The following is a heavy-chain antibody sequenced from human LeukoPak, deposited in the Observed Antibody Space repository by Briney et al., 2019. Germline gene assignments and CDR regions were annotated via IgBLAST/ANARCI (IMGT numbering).Heavy chain of an antibody. J-gene: IGHJ4*02. CDR1: GFTFSSYS. V-gene: IGHV3-21*01. CDR3: ARGTRLSGSYYDY. CDR2: ISGSGGST. Sequence: PGGSLRLSCAASGFTFSSYSMNWVRQAPGKGLEWVSAISGSGGSTYYADSVKGRFTISRDNAKNSLYLQMNSLRAEDTAVYYCARGTRLSGSYYDYWGQGTLVTVSS. D-gene: IGHD1-26*01.